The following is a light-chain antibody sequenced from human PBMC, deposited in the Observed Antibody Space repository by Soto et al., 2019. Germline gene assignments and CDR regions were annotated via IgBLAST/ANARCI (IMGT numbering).Light chain of an antibody. Sequence: EIVLTQSPGTLSLSPGERATLSCRASQSVSSNLAWYQQKPGQAPRLLIYGASTRATGIPARFSGSGSGTEFTLTISSLQSEDFAIYYCQQYNQWPLAFGQGTKVDI. CDR1: QSVSSN. CDR2: GAS. V-gene: IGKV3-15*01. CDR3: QQYNQWPLA. J-gene: IGKJ1*01.